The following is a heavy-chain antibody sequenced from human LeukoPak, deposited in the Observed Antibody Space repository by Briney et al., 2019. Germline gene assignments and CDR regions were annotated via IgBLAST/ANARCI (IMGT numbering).Heavy chain of an antibody. Sequence: ASVKVSCKASGGTFSSYAISWVRQAPGQGLEWMGWMNPNSGNTGYAQKFQGRVTITRNTSISTAYMELSSLRSEDTAVYYCARMRSWWYDPCGQGTLVTVSS. CDR3: ARMRSWWYDP. CDR2: MNPNSGNT. V-gene: IGHV1-8*03. CDR1: GGTFSSYA. J-gene: IGHJ5*02. D-gene: IGHD2-15*01.